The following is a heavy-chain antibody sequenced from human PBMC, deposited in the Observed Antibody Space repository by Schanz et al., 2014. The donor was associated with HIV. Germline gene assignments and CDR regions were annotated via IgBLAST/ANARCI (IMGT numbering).Heavy chain of an antibody. CDR2: IAAGARDK. J-gene: IGHJ4*02. D-gene: IGHD3-22*01. Sequence: EVQLVESGGGLVKPGRSLRLSCAASGFTFSAYAMNWVRQAPGRGPEWIANIAAGARDKHYADSVKGRFTISRDDVKSSLFLQMNRLTEEDTAVYYCARGTPTEYYYDSSGYLDYWGQGTLVTVSS. V-gene: IGHV3-48*02. CDR3: ARGTPTEYYYDSSGYLDY. CDR1: GFTFSAYA.